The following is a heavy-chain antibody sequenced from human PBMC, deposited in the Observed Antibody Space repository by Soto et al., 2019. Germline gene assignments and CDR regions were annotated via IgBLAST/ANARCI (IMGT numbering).Heavy chain of an antibody. V-gene: IGHV1-46*01. D-gene: IGHD3-22*01. CDR1: GYTFTNYY. Sequence: ASVKVSCKASGYTFTNYYMHWVRQAPGQGLEWMGIINPSGGSTSYAQKFQGRVTMTRDTSTSTVYMELSSLRSEDTAVYYCARGVERITMIVVVIASPLDAFDIWGQGTMVTVSS. CDR2: INPSGGST. CDR3: ARGVERITMIVVVIASPLDAFDI. J-gene: IGHJ3*02.